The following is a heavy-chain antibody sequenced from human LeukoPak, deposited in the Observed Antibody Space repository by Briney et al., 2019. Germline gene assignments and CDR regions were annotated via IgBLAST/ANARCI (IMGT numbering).Heavy chain of an antibody. J-gene: IGHJ5*02. CDR2: INHSGST. CDR1: GGSFSGYY. V-gene: IGHV4-34*01. Sequence: SETLSLTCAVYGGSFSGYYWSWIRQPPGKGLEWIGEINHSGSTYYNPSLKSRVTISVDTSKNQFSLKLSSVTAADTAVYYCARDRYYYDSSGTRWFDPWGQGTLVTVSS. D-gene: IGHD3-22*01. CDR3: ARDRYYYDSSGTRWFDP.